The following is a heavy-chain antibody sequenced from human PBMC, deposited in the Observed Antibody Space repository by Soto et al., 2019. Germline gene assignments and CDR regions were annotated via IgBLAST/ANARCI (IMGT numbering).Heavy chain of an antibody. CDR1: GYTLTELS. V-gene: IGHV1-24*01. CDR2: FDPEDGET. D-gene: IGHD2-15*01. J-gene: IGHJ3*02. CDR3: ARAAMVVAATPRAFDI. Sequence: ASVKVSCKVSGYTLTELSMHWVRQAPGKGLEWMGGFDPEDGETIYAQKFQGRVTMTEDTSIGTAYMELSRLRSDDTAVYYCARAAMVVAATPRAFDIWGQGTVVTVSS.